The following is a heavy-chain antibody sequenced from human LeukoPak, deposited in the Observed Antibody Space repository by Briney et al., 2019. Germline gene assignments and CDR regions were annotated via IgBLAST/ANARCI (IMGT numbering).Heavy chain of an antibody. D-gene: IGHD4-17*01. J-gene: IGHJ4*02. CDR2: IYYSGST. V-gene: IGHV4-39*01. Sequence: SETLSLICTVSGGSISSSSYSWGWIRQPPGKGLEWIGSIYYSGSTYFNPSLKSRVTISVDTSKNQFSLKLSSVTAADTAVYYCARVPTVTFFDYWGQGTLVTVSS. CDR1: GGSISSSSYS. CDR3: ARVPTVTFFDY.